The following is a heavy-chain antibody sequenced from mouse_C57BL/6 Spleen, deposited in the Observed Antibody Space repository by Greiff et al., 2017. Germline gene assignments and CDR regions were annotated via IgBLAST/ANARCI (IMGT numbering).Heavy chain of an antibody. CDR2: IYPSDSET. V-gene: IGHV1-61*01. CDR3: ARERPYAMDY. J-gene: IGHJ4*01. D-gene: IGHD1-2*01. Sequence: VQLQQPGAELVRPGSSVKLSCKASGYTFTSYWMDWVKQRPGQGLEWIGNIYPSDSETHYNQKFKDKATLTVDKSSSTAYMQLSSLTSEDSAVYYCARERPYAMDYWGQGTSVTVSS. CDR1: GYTFTSYW.